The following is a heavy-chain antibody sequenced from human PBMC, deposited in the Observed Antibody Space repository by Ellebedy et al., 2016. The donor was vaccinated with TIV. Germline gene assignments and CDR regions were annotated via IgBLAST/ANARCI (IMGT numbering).Heavy chain of an antibody. Sequence: GESLKISCAASGFTFSRYWMSWVRQAPGKGLEWVANINQEGSDKSYVDSVKGRFTISRDNAKDTVYLQMNSLRAEDTAVYYCGRDDRYGLDVWGQGTTVIVSS. J-gene: IGHJ6*02. CDR2: INQEGSDK. CDR1: GFTFSRYW. V-gene: IGHV3-7*01. CDR3: GRDDRYGLDV.